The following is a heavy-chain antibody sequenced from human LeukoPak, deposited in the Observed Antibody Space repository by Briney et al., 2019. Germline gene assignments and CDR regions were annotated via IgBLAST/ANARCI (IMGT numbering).Heavy chain of an antibody. Sequence: SQTLSLTCTVSGGSISSGGYYWSWIRQHPGKGLEWIGYIYYSGSTYYNPSLKSRVTISVDTSKNQFSLKLSSVTAADTAVYYCARHRAYSSSSPFDYWGQGTLVTVSS. J-gene: IGHJ4*02. CDR3: ARHRAYSSSSPFDY. CDR2: IYYSGST. CDR1: GGSISSGGYY. V-gene: IGHV4-31*03. D-gene: IGHD6-6*01.